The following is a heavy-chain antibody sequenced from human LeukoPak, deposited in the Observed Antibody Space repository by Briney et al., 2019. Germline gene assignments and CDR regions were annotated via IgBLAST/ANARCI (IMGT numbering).Heavy chain of an antibody. CDR2: ISSSSYT. D-gene: IGHD6-13*01. Sequence: GGSLRLSCAASGFTFSDYYMSWIRQAPGKGPEWVSYISSSSYTNYADSVKGRFTISRDNAKISLYLQMNSQRAEDTAVYYCARAGSSWRDSFDYWGQGTLVTVSS. J-gene: IGHJ4*02. CDR1: GFTFSDYY. CDR3: ARAGSSWRDSFDY. V-gene: IGHV3-11*05.